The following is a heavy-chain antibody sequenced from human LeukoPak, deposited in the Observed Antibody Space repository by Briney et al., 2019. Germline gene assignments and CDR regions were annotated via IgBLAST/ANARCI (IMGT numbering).Heavy chain of an antibody. CDR3: AKVKVVTHDAFDI. D-gene: IGHD4-23*01. V-gene: IGHV3-30*18. CDR2: ISYDGSNK. J-gene: IGHJ3*02. CDR1: GFTFSSYG. Sequence: HPGGSLRLSCAASGFTFSSYGMHWVRQAPGKGLEWVSVISYDGSNKYYADSVKGRFTISRDNSKNTLYLQTNSLRAEDTAVYYCAKVKVVTHDAFDIWGQGTMVTVS.